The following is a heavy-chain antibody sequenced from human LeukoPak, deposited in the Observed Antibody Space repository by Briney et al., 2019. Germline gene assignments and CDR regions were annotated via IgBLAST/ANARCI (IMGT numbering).Heavy chain of an antibody. CDR2: INWIGDTT. Sequence: GGSLRLSCAASGFTFDDYGMTWARQVPGKGLEWIAEINWIGDTTRYRDSVKGRFTISRDNAKNSLDLQINSLRVEDTAFYYCATNPPGRTYLQDWGQGTLVTVSS. CDR1: GFTFDDYG. V-gene: IGHV3-20*04. CDR3: ATNPPGRTYLQD. J-gene: IGHJ1*01. D-gene: IGHD1-1*01.